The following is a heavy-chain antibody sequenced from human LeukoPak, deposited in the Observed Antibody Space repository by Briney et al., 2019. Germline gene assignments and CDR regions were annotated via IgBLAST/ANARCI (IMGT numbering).Heavy chain of an antibody. Sequence: ASVKVSCKASGYTFTGYYMHWVRQAPGQGLVWMGRINPNSGGTNYAQKFQGRVTMTRDTSISTAYMELSRLRSDDTAVYYCARLSGYSYGFDYWGQGTLVTVSS. D-gene: IGHD5-18*01. CDR2: INPNSGGT. J-gene: IGHJ4*02. V-gene: IGHV1-2*06. CDR3: ARLSGYSYGFDY. CDR1: GYTFTGYY.